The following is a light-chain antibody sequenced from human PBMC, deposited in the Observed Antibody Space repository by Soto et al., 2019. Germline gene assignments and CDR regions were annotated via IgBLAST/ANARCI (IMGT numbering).Light chain of an antibody. Sequence: QSVLTQPPSASGSPGQSVTISCTGTSSGVGSYNFVSWYQQLPGKAPKLMIYEVSNRPSGVSNRFSGSKSGNTASLTISGLQAEDEADYYCSSYTTSSNYVFGSGTKVTVL. J-gene: IGLJ1*01. CDR3: SSYTTSSNYV. CDR1: SSGVGSYNF. V-gene: IGLV2-14*01. CDR2: EVS.